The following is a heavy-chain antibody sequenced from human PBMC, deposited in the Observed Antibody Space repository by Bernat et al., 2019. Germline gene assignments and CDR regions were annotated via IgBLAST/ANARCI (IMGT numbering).Heavy chain of an antibody. CDR2: INHSGST. CDR3: ARGFSATVYDYIWGSYRRSRYYFDY. Sequence: QVQLQQWGAGLLKPSETLSLTCAVYGGSFSGYYWSWIRQPPGKGLEWIGEINHSGSTNYNPSLKSRVTISVDTSKNQFSLRLSSVTAADTAVYYCARGFSATVYDYIWGSYRRSRYYFDYWGQGTLVTGSS. CDR1: GGSFSGYY. V-gene: IGHV4-34*01. D-gene: IGHD3-16*02. J-gene: IGHJ4*02.